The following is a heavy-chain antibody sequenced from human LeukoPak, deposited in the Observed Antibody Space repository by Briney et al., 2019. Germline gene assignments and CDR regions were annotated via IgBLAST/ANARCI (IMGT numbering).Heavy chain of an antibody. J-gene: IGHJ5*02. D-gene: IGHD1-14*01. CDR3: ARGGARRNWFDP. CDR1: GGSLSGYY. V-gene: IGHV4-34*01. Sequence: PSETLSLTCAVYGGSLSGYYWTWIRQPPGKGLEWIGEINHSGSTNYNPSLKSRVTISVDTSKNQFFLKLSSVTAADTAVYYCARGGARRNWFDPWGQGTLVTVSS. CDR2: INHSGST.